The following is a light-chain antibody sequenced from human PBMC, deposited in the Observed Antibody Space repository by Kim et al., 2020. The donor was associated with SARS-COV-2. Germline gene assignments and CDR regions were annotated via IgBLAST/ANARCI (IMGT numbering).Light chain of an antibody. V-gene: IGKV1-39*01. CDR1: QTISTY. CDR3: QHSYSRPHT. Sequence: IKTTQSPSSLSASVGDRVNITCRASQTISTYLHWYQQKPGKAPTLLIYGASTLLSGVPSRFRGSGSETDFTLTISTLQPEDFATYFCQHSYSRPHTFGQGTKVDIK. J-gene: IGKJ2*01. CDR2: GAS.